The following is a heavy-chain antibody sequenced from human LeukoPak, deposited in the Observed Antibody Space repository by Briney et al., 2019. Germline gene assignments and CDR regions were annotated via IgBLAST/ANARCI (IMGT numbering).Heavy chain of an antibody. D-gene: IGHD2-2*01. CDR3: ARDRYIVVVPAAPPEGNAFDI. Sequence: PGGSLRLSCAASGFTFSSYWMSWVRQAPGKGLEWVANIKQDGSEIYYVDSVKGRFTISRDNAKNSLYLQMNSLRAEDTAVYYCARDRYIVVVPAAPPEGNAFDIWGQGTMVTVSS. CDR1: GFTFSSYW. CDR2: IKQDGSEI. V-gene: IGHV3-7*01. J-gene: IGHJ3*02.